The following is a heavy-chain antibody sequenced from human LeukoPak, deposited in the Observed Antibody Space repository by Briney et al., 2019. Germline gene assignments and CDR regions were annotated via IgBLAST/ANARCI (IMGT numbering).Heavy chain of an antibody. CDR1: GYTFTGCY. J-gene: IGHJ3*02. Sequence: ASVKVSCKASGYTFTGCYMHWVRQAPGQGLEWMGRINPKSGGTNYAQKFQGRVTMARDTSISTAYMELSRLRSDDTAVYYCAREPALWFGELAPNDAFDIWGQGTMVTVSS. V-gene: IGHV1-2*06. D-gene: IGHD3-10*01. CDR2: INPKSGGT. CDR3: AREPALWFGELAPNDAFDI.